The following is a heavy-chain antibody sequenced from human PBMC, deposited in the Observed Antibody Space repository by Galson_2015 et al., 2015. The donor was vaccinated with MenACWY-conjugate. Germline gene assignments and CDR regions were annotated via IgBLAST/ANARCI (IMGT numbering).Heavy chain of an antibody. Sequence: SLRLSCAASGFTFRDYYMDWVRQAPGKGLEWVGRIRNKLYSYTTEYAASLKGRLTISRDDSKNTSHLQLNALKTEDTAVYFCAREGRRDNSGYTYAFAYWGQGTLVTVSS. CDR1: GFTFRDYY. J-gene: IGHJ4*02. CDR3: AREGRRDNSGYTYAFAY. D-gene: IGHD5-18*01. CDR2: IRNKLYSYTT. V-gene: IGHV3-72*01.